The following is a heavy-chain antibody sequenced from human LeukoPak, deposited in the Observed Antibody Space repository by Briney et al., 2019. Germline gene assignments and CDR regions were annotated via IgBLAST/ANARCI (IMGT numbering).Heavy chain of an antibody. V-gene: IGHV3-23*01. CDR2: ISGSGGST. J-gene: IGHJ6*04. Sequence: GGSLRLSCAGSGFTFSSYAMSWVRQAPGKGLEWVSGISGSGGSTYYADSVKGRFTISRDNSKNTLYLQLNSLRAEDTAVYYCAKDLSGPYYGLDVWGKGTTVTVSS. CDR1: GFTFSSYA. D-gene: IGHD2/OR15-2a*01. CDR3: AKDLSGPYYGLDV.